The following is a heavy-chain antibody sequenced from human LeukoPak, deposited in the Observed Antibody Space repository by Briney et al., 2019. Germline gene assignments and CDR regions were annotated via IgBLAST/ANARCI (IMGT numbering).Heavy chain of an antibody. Sequence: PSETLSLTCIVSGASINSHYWSWIRQPPGKGPEWIGHIFYSGSTTYNPSVKSRVTMSVDRSRNQFSLKLSSVTAADAAVYYCARDVRKSGVVPAADDAFDIWGQGTMVTVSS. V-gene: IGHV4-59*11. CDR1: GASINSHY. CDR3: ARDVRKSGVVPAADDAFDI. CDR2: IFYSGST. J-gene: IGHJ3*02. D-gene: IGHD2-2*01.